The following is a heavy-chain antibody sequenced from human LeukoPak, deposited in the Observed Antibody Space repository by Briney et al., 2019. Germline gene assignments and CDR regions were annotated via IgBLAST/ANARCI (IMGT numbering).Heavy chain of an antibody. CDR2: INIKRDGGTS. CDR3: AKVYYYDSSGYYPYYYYYGMDV. V-gene: IGHV3-15*01. Sequence: GGSLRLSCEASGFTFSNAWMSWVRQPPGKGLEWVGRINIKRDGGTSDYAAPVNGRFTISRDDSKNTVYLQMNSLKTDDTAVYYCAKVYYYDSSGYYPYYYYYGMDVWGQGTTVTVSS. D-gene: IGHD3-22*01. CDR1: GFTFSNAW. J-gene: IGHJ6*02.